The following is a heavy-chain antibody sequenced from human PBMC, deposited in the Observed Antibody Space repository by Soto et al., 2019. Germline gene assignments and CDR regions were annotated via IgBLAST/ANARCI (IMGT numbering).Heavy chain of an antibody. J-gene: IGHJ4*02. CDR3: ARRWLQLGYFDY. CDR1: GGSISSGDYY. V-gene: IGHV4-30-4*01. Sequence: SETLSLTCTVSGGSISSGDYYWSWIRQPPGKGLEWIGYIYYSGSTYYNPSLKSRVTISVDTSKNQFSLKLSSVTAADTAVYYCARRWLQLGYFDYWGQGTLVNVSS. D-gene: IGHD5-12*01. CDR2: IYYSGST.